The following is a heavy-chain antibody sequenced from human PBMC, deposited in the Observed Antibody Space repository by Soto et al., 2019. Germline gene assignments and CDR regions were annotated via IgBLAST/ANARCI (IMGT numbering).Heavy chain of an antibody. D-gene: IGHD1-1*01. J-gene: IGHJ3*02. Sequence: LRLSCAASGFTFSDHYMDWVRQAPGKGLEWVGRIRNKDNSYTTQYAASVKGRFSISRDDSENLLFLQMNSLKTDDTAVFYCTTPERTIPSYFNTFDIWGQGTMVTVSS. V-gene: IGHV3-72*01. CDR2: IRNKDNSYTT. CDR1: GFTFSDHY. CDR3: TTPERTIPSYFNTFDI.